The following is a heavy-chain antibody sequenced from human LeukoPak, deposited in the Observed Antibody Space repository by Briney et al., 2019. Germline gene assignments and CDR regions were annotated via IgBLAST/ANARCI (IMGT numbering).Heavy chain of an antibody. Sequence: SETLSLTCAVYGGSFSGYYWSWIRQPPGKGLEWIGEINHSGSTNYNPSLTSRVTISVDTSKNQFSLKLSSVTAADTAVYYCARRPYYYGSGRHNWFDPWGQGTLVTVSS. CDR1: GGSFSGYY. V-gene: IGHV4-34*01. J-gene: IGHJ5*02. D-gene: IGHD3-10*01. CDR2: INHSGST. CDR3: ARRPYYYGSGRHNWFDP.